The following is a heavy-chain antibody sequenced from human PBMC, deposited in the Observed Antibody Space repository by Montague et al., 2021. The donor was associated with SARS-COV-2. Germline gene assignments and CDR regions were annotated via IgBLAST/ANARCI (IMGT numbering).Heavy chain of an antibody. CDR2: IYYSGST. Sequence: TLSLTCTVSGGSISSGGYYWSWIRQHPGKGLEWIGYIYYSGSTYYXXXLKSRVTISVDTSKNQFSLKLRSVTAADTAVYYCARARITMIVVVNACDIWGQGTMVTVSS. V-gene: IGHV4-31*03. D-gene: IGHD3-22*01. CDR3: ARARITMIVVVNACDI. J-gene: IGHJ3*02. CDR1: GGSISSGGYY.